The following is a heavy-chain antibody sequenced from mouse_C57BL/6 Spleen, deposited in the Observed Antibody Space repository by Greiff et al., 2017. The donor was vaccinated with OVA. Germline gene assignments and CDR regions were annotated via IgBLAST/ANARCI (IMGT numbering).Heavy chain of an antibody. CDR3: ARSYYGSSSYAMDY. J-gene: IGHJ4*01. D-gene: IGHD1-1*01. Sequence: EVKVVESGGGLVKPGGSLKLSCAASGFTFSSYAMSWVRQTPEKRLEWVATISDGGSYTYYPDNVKGRFTISRDNAKNNLYLQMSHLKSEDTAMDYCARSYYGSSSYAMDYWGQGTSVTVSS. CDR1: GFTFSSYA. CDR2: ISDGGSYT. V-gene: IGHV5-4*03.